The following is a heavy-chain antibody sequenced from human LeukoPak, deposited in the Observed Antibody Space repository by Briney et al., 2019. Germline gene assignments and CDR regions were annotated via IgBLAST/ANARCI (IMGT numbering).Heavy chain of an antibody. J-gene: IGHJ5*02. CDR2: INPTAGNT. Sequence: GASVKVSCKASGYTFSNYYLHWVRQAPGQGLEWMGLINPTAGNTYYAQRFQGRVTMTRNTSTSTAYMELSSLRSEDTAVYYCARDNSGGSTWWFDPWGQGTLVTVSS. CDR3: ARDNSGGSTWWFDP. V-gene: IGHV1-46*01. D-gene: IGHD2-15*01. CDR1: GYTFSNYY.